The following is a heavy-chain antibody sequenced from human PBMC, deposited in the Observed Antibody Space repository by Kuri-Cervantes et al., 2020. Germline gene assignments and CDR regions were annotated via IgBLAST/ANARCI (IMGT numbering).Heavy chain of an antibody. D-gene: IGHD5-24*01. CDR3: AKYGRWTNYYMDV. Sequence: GGSLRLSCAASGFTFSTYGMSWVRQAPGKGLEWVSGISGSGGSYYADSVKGRFTISRDNSKNTFYLHMSSLRAEDTAVYYCAKYGRWTNYYMDVWGKGTTVTVSS. V-gene: IGHV3-23*01. J-gene: IGHJ6*03. CDR2: ISGSGGS. CDR1: GFTFSTYG.